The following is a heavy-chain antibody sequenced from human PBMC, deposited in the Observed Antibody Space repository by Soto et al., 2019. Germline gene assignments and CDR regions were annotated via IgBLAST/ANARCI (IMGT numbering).Heavy chain of an antibody. CDR1: GFTFSSYA. CDR3: ARGLRYSSRTYDY. D-gene: IGHD6-19*01. Sequence: GGSLRLSCAASGFTFSSYAMSWVRQAPGKGLEWVSAISGSGGSTYYADSVKGRFTISRDNAKNSLYLQMNSLRAEDTAVYYCARGLRYSSRTYDYWGQGTLVTVSS. J-gene: IGHJ4*02. CDR2: ISGSGGST. V-gene: IGHV3-23*01.